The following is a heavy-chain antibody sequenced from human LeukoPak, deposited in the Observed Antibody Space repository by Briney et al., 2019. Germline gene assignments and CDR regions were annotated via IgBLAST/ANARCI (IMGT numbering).Heavy chain of an antibody. D-gene: IGHD1-26*01. CDR1: GFTFSSYG. V-gene: IGHV3-30*18. CDR3: AKNSGSYYYKSGYYFDY. Sequence: GGSLRLSCAASGFTFSSYGMHWVRQAPGKGLEWVAVISYDGSNKYYADSVKGRFTISRDNSKNTLYLQMNSLRAEDTAVYYCAKNSGSYYYKSGYYFDYWGQGTLVTVSS. CDR2: ISYDGSNK. J-gene: IGHJ4*02.